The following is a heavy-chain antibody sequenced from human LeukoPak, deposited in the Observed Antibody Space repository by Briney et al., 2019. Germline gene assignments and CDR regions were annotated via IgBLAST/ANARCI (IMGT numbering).Heavy chain of an antibody. CDR1: GFTVSSNY. V-gene: IGHV3-66*01. Sequence: GGSLRLSCAASGFTVSSNYMNWVRQAPGKGLEWVSVIYAGGSTFYADSVKGRFTISRDDSKNTLYLQMNSLRAEDTAVYYCARDIVAVASYYYGMDVWGQGTTVTVSS. CDR3: ARDIVAVASYYYGMDV. CDR2: IYAGGST. J-gene: IGHJ6*02. D-gene: IGHD6-19*01.